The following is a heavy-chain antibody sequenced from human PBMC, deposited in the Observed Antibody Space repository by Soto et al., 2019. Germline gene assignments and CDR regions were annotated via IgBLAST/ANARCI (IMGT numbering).Heavy chain of an antibody. D-gene: IGHD6-13*01. CDR3: VSSSWLNTPWYYFDY. V-gene: IGHV5-10-1*01. Sequence: GESLKISCKGSGYSFTSYWISWVRQMPGKGLEWMGRIDPSDSYTNYSPSFQGHVTISADKSISTAYLQWSSLKASDTAMYYCVSSSWLNTPWYYFDYWGQGTLVTVSS. CDR2: IDPSDSYT. J-gene: IGHJ4*02. CDR1: GYSFTSYW.